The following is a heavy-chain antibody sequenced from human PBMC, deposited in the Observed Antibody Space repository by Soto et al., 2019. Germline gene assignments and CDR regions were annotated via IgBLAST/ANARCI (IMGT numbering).Heavy chain of an antibody. CDR2: ISSSSSYI. V-gene: IGHV3-21*01. J-gene: IGHJ6*02. CDR3: AREGVVVPAAIRAGGYYYYGMDV. D-gene: IGHD2-2*02. Sequence: GGALRLSCAASGFTFSSYSMNWFRQAPGKGLEWVSSISSSSSYIYYADSVKGRFTISRDNAKNSLYLQMNSLRAEDTAVYYCAREGVVVPAAIRAGGYYYYGMDVWGQGTTVTVS. CDR1: GFTFSSYS.